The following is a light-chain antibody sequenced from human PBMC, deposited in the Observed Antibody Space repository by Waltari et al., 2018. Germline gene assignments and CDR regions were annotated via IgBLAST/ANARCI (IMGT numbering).Light chain of an antibody. J-gene: IGLJ2*01. V-gene: IGLV1-44*01. CDR1: SSNIGGNT. CDR3: ATWDDSLNGVV. CDR2: NNN. Sequence: QSVLTQPPSASGTPGQRVTIPCSGSSSNIGGNTVNGYQQLPGTAPKLLFYNNNQRPSGVPDRFSVSKSGTSASLAISGLQSEDEADYYCATWDDSLNGVVFGGGTKLTVL.